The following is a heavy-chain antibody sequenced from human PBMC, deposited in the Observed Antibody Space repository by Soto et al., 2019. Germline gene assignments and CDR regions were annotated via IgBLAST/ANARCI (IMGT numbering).Heavy chain of an antibody. D-gene: IGHD2-21*02. J-gene: IGHJ4*02. CDR2: ISAYNGNT. CDR3: ARAHQGDYSSDY. V-gene: IGHV1-18*01. Sequence: ASVKVSCKASGYTFTSYGISWVRQAPGQGLEWMGLISAYNGNTNYAQKLQGRVTMTTDTPTSTAYMELRSLRPDDTAVYYGARAHQGDYSSDYGGQATLGTAST. CDR1: GYTFTSYG.